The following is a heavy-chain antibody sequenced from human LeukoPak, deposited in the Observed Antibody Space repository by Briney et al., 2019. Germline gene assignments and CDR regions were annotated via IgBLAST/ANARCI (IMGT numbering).Heavy chain of an antibody. Sequence: SETLSLTCTVSGGSISTYYWNWIRQPPGKGLDWIGYIYHSGSTNYNPSLQSRVTISVDTSKNQFSLNLNSVTAADTAVYYCARGGAARLHFQNWGQGTLVTVSS. CDR2: IYHSGST. J-gene: IGHJ1*01. CDR1: GGSISTYY. V-gene: IGHV4-59*13. CDR3: ARGGAARLHFQN. D-gene: IGHD6-6*01.